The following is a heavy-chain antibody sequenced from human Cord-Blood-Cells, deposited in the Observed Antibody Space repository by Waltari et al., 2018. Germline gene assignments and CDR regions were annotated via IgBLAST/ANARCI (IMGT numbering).Heavy chain of an antibody. Sequence: QVQLQQSGPGLVKPSQTLSLTCAISGDSVSSNSAAWNWIRQSPSRGLALPGRTYYRSKWYNDYAVSVKSRITINPDTSKNQFSLQLNSVTPEDTAVYYCARDMSNTLYCSGGSCYSAMGYWGQGTLVTVSS. CDR1: GDSVSSNSAA. D-gene: IGHD2-15*01. CDR3: ARDMSNTLYCSGGSCYSAMGY. J-gene: IGHJ4*02. V-gene: IGHV6-1*01. CDR2: TYYRSKWYN.